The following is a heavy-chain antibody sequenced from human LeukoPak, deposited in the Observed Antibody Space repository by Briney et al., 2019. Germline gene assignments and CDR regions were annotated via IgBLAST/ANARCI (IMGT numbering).Heavy chain of an antibody. D-gene: IGHD6-13*01. J-gene: IGHJ4*02. V-gene: IGHV3-21*01. CDR3: AVAAAGTRGWDY. CDR2: ISSSSSYI. Sequence: PGGSLRLSCTASGFTFSSYSMNWVRQAPGKGLEWVSSISSSSSYIYYADSVKGRFTISRDNAKNSLYLQMNSLRAEDTPVYYCAVAAAGTRGWDYWGQGTLVTVSS. CDR1: GFTFSSYS.